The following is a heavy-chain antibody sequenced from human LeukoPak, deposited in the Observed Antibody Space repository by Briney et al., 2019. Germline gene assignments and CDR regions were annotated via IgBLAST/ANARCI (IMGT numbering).Heavy chain of an antibody. CDR2: ISNDGNKK. D-gene: IGHD4-11*01. V-gene: IGHV3-30-3*01. CDR1: GFTFSSYA. CDR3: AKDYSNYPIEY. Sequence: PGGSLRLSCTASGFTFSSYAMHWVRQAPGKGLEWEAIISNDGNKKYYADPVKGRFTISRDNSKNILYLQMNSLRAEDTAVYYCAKDYSNYPIEYWGQGTLVTVSA. J-gene: IGHJ4*02.